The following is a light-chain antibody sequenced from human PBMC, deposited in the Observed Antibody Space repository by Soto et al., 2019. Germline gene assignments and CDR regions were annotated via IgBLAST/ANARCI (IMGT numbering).Light chain of an antibody. J-gene: IGKJ1*01. Sequence: DIVMTQSPDSLAVSLGERATINCKSSQSVLYSSNNKNYLAWYQPKPGQPPKLLIYWASTRESGVPDRFSGSGSGTDFTLTISSLQAEDVAVYYCQQYYSTPPTFGQGPKVEIK. CDR2: WAS. CDR1: QSVLYSSNNKNY. CDR3: QQYYSTPPT. V-gene: IGKV4-1*01.